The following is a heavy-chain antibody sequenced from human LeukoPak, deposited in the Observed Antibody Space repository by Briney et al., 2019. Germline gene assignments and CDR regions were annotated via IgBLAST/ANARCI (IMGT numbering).Heavy chain of an antibody. J-gene: IGHJ4*02. V-gene: IGHV4-34*01. D-gene: IGHD1-26*01. Sequence: PSETLSLTCAVYGGSFIGYYWSWIRQPPGKGLEWIGEINHFGSTNYNPSLKSRVTISIDTSKNHFSLKLSSVTAADTAVYYCARIRSRKWGFDYWGQGTLVTVRS. CDR3: ARIRSRKWGFDY. CDR2: INHFGST. CDR1: GGSFIGYY.